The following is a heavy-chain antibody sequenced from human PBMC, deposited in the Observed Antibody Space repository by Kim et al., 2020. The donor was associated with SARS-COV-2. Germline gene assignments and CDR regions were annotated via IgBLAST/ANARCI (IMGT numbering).Heavy chain of an antibody. D-gene: IGHD6-6*01. CDR1: GGTFSSYA. CDR3: ARDRSSSSPTSLYYYYYGMDV. CDR2: IIPIFGTA. J-gene: IGHJ6*02. Sequence: SVKVSCKASGGTFSSYAISWVRQAPGQGLEWMGGIIPIFGTANYAQKFQGRVTITADESTSTAYMELSSLRSEDTAVYYCARDRSSSSPTSLYYYYYGMDVWGQGTTVTVSS. V-gene: IGHV1-69*13.